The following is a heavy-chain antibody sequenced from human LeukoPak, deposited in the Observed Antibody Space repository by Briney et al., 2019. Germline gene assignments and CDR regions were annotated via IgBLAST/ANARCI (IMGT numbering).Heavy chain of an antibody. J-gene: IGHJ4*02. Sequence: NPSETLSLTCNVLGFSISSDYYWGWIRQPPGEGLEWTATIYHGGSTYYNPSLKGRVIISLDTSKNQFSLKLSSVTAADTAVYYCARQGARYYDFWSGYYTNDYWGRGTLVTVSS. CDR3: ARQGARYYDFWSGYYTNDY. CDR2: IYHGGST. D-gene: IGHD3-3*01. V-gene: IGHV4-38-2*02. CDR1: GFSISSDYY.